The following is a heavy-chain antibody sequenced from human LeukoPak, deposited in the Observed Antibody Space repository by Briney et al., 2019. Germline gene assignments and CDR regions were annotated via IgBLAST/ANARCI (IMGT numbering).Heavy chain of an antibody. Sequence: ASVKVSCKASGYTFTGYYMHWVRQAPGQGLEWMGWINPNSGGTNYAQKFQGRVTMTRDTSISTAYMELSRLRSDDTAVYYCARGGTIFGVVIRRYYFDYWGQGTLVTVSS. CDR2: INPNSGGT. CDR3: ARGGTIFGVVIRRYYFDY. V-gene: IGHV1-2*02. CDR1: GYTFTGYY. J-gene: IGHJ4*02. D-gene: IGHD3-3*01.